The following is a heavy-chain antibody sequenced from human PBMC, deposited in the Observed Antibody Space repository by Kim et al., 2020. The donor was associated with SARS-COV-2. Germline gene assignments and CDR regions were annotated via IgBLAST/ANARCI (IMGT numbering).Heavy chain of an antibody. J-gene: IGHJ6*02. CDR3: ARAVGIAAPIPDSYYGMDV. Sequence: SRVTRSVDTSKNQFSLKLSSVTAADTAVYYCARAVGIAAPIPDSYYGMDVWGQGTTVTVSS. D-gene: IGHD6-6*01. V-gene: IGHV4-34*01.